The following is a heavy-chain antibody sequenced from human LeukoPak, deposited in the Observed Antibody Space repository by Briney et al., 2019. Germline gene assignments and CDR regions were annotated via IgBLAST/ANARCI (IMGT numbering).Heavy chain of an antibody. J-gene: IGHJ4*02. V-gene: IGHV3-30-3*01. CDR1: GFTFSSYA. CDR3: ATGGGDFYYFDY. CDR2: ISYDGSNK. Sequence: GRSLRLSCAASGFTFSSYAMHWVRQAPGKGLEWVAVISYDGSNKYYADSVKGRFTISRDNSKNTLYLQMNSLRAEDTAVYYCATGGGDFYYFDYWGQGTLVTVSS. D-gene: IGHD3-10*01.